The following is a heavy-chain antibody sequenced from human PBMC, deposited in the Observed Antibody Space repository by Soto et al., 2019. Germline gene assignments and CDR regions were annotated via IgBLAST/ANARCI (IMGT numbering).Heavy chain of an antibody. CDR2: IHHIETT. V-gene: IGHV4-4*02. Sequence: PSETVSLTCAVSGASVIRTKWWSWVRQSQGEGLEWIGEIHHIETTNYNPSLESRVTISIDKSKNQFSVKLSSVTAADTAVYYCARQTYYYYTFNAIDIWGQGTTVTVSS. CDR1: GASVIRTKW. CDR3: ARQTYYYYTFNAIDI. J-gene: IGHJ6*02. D-gene: IGHD3-16*01.